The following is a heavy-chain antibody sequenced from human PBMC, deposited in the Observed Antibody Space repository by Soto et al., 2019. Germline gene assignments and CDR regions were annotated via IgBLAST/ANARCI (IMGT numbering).Heavy chain of an antibody. CDR3: AREWFGELNGFDY. D-gene: IGHD3-10*01. CDR1: GYTFTGYY. CDR2: INPNSGGT. V-gene: IGHV1-2*04. J-gene: IGHJ4*02. Sequence: ASVKVSCKASGYTFTGYYMHWVRQAPGQGLEWMGWINPNSGGTNYAQKFQGWVTMTRDTSISTAYMELSRLRSDDTAVYYCAREWFGELNGFDYWGQGTLVTVSS.